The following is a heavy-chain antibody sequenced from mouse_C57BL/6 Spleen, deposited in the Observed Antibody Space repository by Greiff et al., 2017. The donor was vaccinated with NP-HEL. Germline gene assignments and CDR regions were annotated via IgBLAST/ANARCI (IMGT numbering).Heavy chain of an antibody. Sequence: VESEGGLVQPGSSMKLSCTASGFTFSDYYMAWVRQVPEKGLEWVANINYDGSSTYYLDSLKRRLIIARDNAKTILYLQMSSLKSEDTATYYCARDHDYDPHWYFDVWGTGTTVTVSS. CDR3: ARDHDYDPHWYFDV. CDR2: INYDGSST. D-gene: IGHD2-4*01. J-gene: IGHJ1*03. CDR1: GFTFSDYY. V-gene: IGHV5-16*01.